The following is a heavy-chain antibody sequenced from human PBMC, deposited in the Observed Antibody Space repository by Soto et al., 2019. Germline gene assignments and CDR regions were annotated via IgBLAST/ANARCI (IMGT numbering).Heavy chain of an antibody. V-gene: IGHV3-23*01. CDR2: ITVSGGST. D-gene: IGHD3-3*01. CDR3: AKRFYLGVVQKHYYGMDV. CDR1: GFTFSSYA. Sequence: GGSLRLSCAASGFTFSSYAMYWVRQAPGKGLEWVSGITVSGGSTYYADSVKGRFTISRDNSKNTLDLQMNSLRVEDTAVYYCAKRFYLGVVQKHYYGMDVWGQGTTVTVSS. J-gene: IGHJ6*02.